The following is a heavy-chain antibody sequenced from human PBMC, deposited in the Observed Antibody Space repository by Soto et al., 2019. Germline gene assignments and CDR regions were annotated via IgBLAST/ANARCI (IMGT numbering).Heavy chain of an antibody. CDR2: IYTDGSSA. Sequence: PGGSLRLSCAASGFTFSSFWMHWVRQAPGKGLVWVSRIYTDGSSASYADSVKGRFTISRDNAKNTLYLQMNSLRAEDTAVYFCVRDLEYSGYGFGADYWGQGTLVTVSS. CDR3: VRDLEYSGYGFGADY. J-gene: IGHJ4*02. V-gene: IGHV3-74*01. D-gene: IGHD5-12*01. CDR1: GFTFSSFW.